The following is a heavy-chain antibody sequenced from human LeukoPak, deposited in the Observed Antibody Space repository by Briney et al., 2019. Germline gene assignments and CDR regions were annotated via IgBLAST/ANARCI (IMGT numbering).Heavy chain of an antibody. CDR1: GFTFSSYG. D-gene: IGHD3/OR15-3a*01. V-gene: IGHV3-23*01. J-gene: IGHJ3*02. Sequence: GGTLRLSCAASGFTFSSYGMSWVRQAPGKGLEWVSGISGSGGRTYYADFVKGRFTISRDNAKNSLYLQMNSLRAADTAVYYCASYDFSGYDAFDIWGQGTMVTVSS. CDR3: ASYDFSGYDAFDI. CDR2: ISGSGGRT.